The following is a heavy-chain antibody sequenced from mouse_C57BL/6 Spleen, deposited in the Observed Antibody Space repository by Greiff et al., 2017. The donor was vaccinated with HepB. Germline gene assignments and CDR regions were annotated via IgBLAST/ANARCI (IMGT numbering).Heavy chain of an antibody. V-gene: IGHV1-69*01. Sequence: VKLQQPGAELVMPGASVKLSCKASGYTFTSYWMHWVKQRPGQGLEWIGEIDPSDSYTNYNQKFKGKSTLTVDKSSSTAYMQLSSLTSEDSAVYYCARWGHYFDYWGQGTTLTVAS. CDR3: ARWGHYFDY. CDR2: IDPSDSYT. CDR1: GYTFTSYW. J-gene: IGHJ2*01.